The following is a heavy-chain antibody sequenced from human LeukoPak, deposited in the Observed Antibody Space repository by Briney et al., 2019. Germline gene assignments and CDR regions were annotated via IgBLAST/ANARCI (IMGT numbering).Heavy chain of an antibody. V-gene: IGHV1-18*01. CDR2: ISGYNGNT. CDR3: ARGLGLQLWDY. Sequence: ASVKVSCKASGYTITGNGITWVRQAPGQGPEWMGWISGYNGNTVYAQMFQGRVTITADKSTSTAYMELSSLRSEDTAVYYCARGLGLQLWDYWGQGTLVTVSS. J-gene: IGHJ4*02. D-gene: IGHD5-18*01. CDR1: GYTITGNG.